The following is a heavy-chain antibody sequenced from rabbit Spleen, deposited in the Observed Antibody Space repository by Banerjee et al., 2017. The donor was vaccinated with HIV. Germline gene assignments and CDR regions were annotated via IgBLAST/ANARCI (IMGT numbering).Heavy chain of an antibody. J-gene: IGHJ6*01. Sequence: QSLEESGGDLVKPGASLTLTCTASGFTLSSYWMCWVRQAPGKGLDWIACIDAGSTGSTYYASWAKGRFTISKTSSTSVTLQMTSLTAADTATYFCARGNRIYYAGFDGYNHAYYYGMDLWGPGTLVTVS. CDR3: ARGNRIYYAGFDGYNHAYYYGMDL. CDR2: IDAGSTGST. D-gene: IGHD4-2*01. CDR1: GFTLSSYW. V-gene: IGHV1S40*01.